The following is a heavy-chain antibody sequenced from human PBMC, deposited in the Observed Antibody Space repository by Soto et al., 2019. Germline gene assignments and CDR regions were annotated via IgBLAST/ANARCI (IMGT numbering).Heavy chain of an antibody. CDR3: ATPYYFNH. D-gene: IGHD3-16*01. CDR2: ISDDSSYI. Sequence: GGSLRLSCAASGFMFSAYTMNWVRRVPGKGLEWLSSISDDSSYIDYADSLRGRFTVSRDNARNSLYLQIDSLGVEDTAVYYCATPYYFNHWGPGTLVTVSS. CDR1: GFMFSAYT. J-gene: IGHJ1*01. V-gene: IGHV3-21*06.